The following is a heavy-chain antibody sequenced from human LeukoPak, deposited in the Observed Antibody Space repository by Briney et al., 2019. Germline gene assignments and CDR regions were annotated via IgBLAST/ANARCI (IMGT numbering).Heavy chain of an antibody. CDR3: AKVIAFDFWSGSHRYYYMDV. Sequence: GGSLRLSCAASGFTFSSYGMHWVRQAPGKGLEWVAVISYDGSNKYYADSVKGRFTISRDNSKNTLYLQMNSLRAEDTAVYYCAKVIAFDFWSGSHRYYYMDVWGKGTTVTVSS. D-gene: IGHD3-3*01. CDR2: ISYDGSNK. CDR1: GFTFSSYG. V-gene: IGHV3-30*18. J-gene: IGHJ6*03.